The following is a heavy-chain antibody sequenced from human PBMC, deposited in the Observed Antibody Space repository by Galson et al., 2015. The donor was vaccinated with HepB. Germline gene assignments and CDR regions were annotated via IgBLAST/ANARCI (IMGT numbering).Heavy chain of an antibody. CDR3: ARRISLVRGIITKPDYYYGMDV. D-gene: IGHD3-10*01. J-gene: IGHJ6*02. V-gene: IGHV3-7*03. Sequence: SLRLSCAASGFTFSSYWMNWVRQAPGKGLEWVAHINQDGSSKYYVASVKGRLTISRDNAKDSVYLQLDSLRAEDTAVYYCARRISLVRGIITKPDYYYGMDVWGQGTTVTVAS. CDR1: GFTFSSYW. CDR2: INQDGSSK.